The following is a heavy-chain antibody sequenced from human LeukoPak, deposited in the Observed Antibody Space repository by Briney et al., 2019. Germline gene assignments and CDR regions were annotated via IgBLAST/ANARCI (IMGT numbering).Heavy chain of an antibody. CDR2: ISWNSGKI. J-gene: IGHJ4*02. V-gene: IGHV3-9*03. D-gene: IGHD6-13*01. CDR3: AKDRGYSSSFFEV. CDR1: WILFCYYA. Sequence: PGGALGPSLATSWILFCYYAMHWGRAAPGEGLGGVSGISWNSGKIDYADSVKGRFTISRDNAKNSLYLQMNSLRVEDMALYYCAKDRGYSSSFFEVWGQGTLVTVSS.